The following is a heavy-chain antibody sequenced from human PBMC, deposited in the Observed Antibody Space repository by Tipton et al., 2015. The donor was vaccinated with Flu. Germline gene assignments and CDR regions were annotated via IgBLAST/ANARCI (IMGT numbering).Heavy chain of an antibody. CDR2: IYLDDSDA. Sequence: QLVQSGAEVKKPGASLKISCQASGYGSTDYWIAWVRQMPGKGLEWMGIIYLDDSDARYSPSFQGQVTISADKSISTAYLQWTSLKASDTGMYYCAREDYYDSSGHSPNDPFDLWGQGPMVTASS. CDR3: AREDYYDSSGHSPNDPFDL. D-gene: IGHD3-22*01. V-gene: IGHV5-51*03. CDR1: GYGSTDYW. J-gene: IGHJ3*01.